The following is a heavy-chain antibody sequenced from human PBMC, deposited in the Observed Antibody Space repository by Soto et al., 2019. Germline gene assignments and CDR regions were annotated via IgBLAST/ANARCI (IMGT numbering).Heavy chain of an antibody. CDR1: GGSVSSGNYY. CDR2: IYYSANT. CDR3: ASWTTVTTGYFDY. J-gene: IGHJ4*02. Sequence: SETLSLTCTVSGGSVSSGNYYWSWIRQPPGKGLEWIGYIYYSANTHYNSSLKSRVTISVDKSKNQFSLKLSSVTAADTAVYYCASWTTVTTGYFDYWGQGTLVTVSS. V-gene: IGHV4-61*01. D-gene: IGHD4-17*01.